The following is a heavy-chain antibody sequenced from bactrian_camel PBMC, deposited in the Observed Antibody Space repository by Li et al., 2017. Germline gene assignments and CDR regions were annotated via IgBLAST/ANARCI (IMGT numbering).Heavy chain of an antibody. J-gene: IGHJ6*01. V-gene: IGHV3S40*01. CDR1: GFAFSNYY. CDR2: FVNGGGTT. CDR3: VKDDWGWSFGS. D-gene: IGHD5*01. Sequence: VQLVESGGGLVQPGGSLRLSRAASGFAFSNYYMNWVRQAPGKGLEWVSIFVNGGGTTLYADSVKGRFTISGDNAKNTVYLQMNGLKPEDTAVYYCVKDDWGWSFGSWGQGTQVTVS.